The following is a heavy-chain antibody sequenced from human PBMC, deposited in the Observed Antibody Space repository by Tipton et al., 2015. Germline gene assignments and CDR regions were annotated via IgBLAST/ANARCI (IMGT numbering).Heavy chain of an antibody. CDR1: AYSISTDYY. D-gene: IGHD5-24*01. V-gene: IGHV4-38-2*01. CDR3: ARHLEMPTNQELFDY. Sequence: TLSLTCAVSAYSISTDYYWVWIRQPPGKGLEWIGTISHSGSTYYNPSLKSRVTISVDPSKNQFSLKLSSVTAADTAVYYCARHLEMPTNQELFDYWGQGTLVTVSS. J-gene: IGHJ4*02. CDR2: ISHSGST.